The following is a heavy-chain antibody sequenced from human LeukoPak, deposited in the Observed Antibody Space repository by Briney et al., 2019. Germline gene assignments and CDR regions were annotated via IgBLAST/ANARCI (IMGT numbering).Heavy chain of an antibody. D-gene: IGHD5-18*01. CDR1: GFTFSNAW. CDR2: IYSGSST. CDR3: AREGSYGHLDY. Sequence: GGSLRLSCAASGFTFSNAWMSWVRQAPGKGLEWVSVIYSGSSTYYADSVKGRFTISRDNSKNTLYLQMNSLRAEDTAVYYCAREGSYGHLDYWGQGTLVTVSS. J-gene: IGHJ4*02. V-gene: IGHV3-53*01.